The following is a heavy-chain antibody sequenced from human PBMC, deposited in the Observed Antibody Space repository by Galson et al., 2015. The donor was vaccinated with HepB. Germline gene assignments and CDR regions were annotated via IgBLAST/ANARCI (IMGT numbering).Heavy chain of an antibody. D-gene: IGHD4-23*01. CDR1: GGSISSSSYY. CDR2: IYYSGST. J-gene: IGHJ5*02. Sequence: ETLSLTCTVSGGSISSSSYYWGWIRQPPGKGLEWIGSIYYSGSTYYNPSLKSRVTISVDTSKNQFSLKLSSVTAADTAVYYCARRTTVVRNWFDPWGQGTLVTVSS. V-gene: IGHV4-39*01. CDR3: ARRTTVVRNWFDP.